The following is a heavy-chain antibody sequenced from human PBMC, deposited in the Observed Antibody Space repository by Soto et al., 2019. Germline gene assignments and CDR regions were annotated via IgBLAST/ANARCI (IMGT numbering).Heavy chain of an antibody. CDR3: ARSDGRY. Sequence: SETLSLTCSVSGCSISSGDYYWNWIRQPPGKGLEWIGYIYYSGSTNYNTSLKSRVTISLDTSKNQFSLKLRSVTAADTAVYYCARSDGRYWGQGTLVTVS. CDR2: IYYSGST. CDR1: GCSISSGDYY. V-gene: IGHV4-61*08. J-gene: IGHJ4*02.